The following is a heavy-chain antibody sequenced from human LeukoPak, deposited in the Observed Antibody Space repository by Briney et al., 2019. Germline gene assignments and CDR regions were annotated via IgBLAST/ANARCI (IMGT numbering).Heavy chain of an antibody. D-gene: IGHD5-12*01. CDR2: IIPIFGTA. Sequence: SVKVSCKASGGTFSSYAISWVRQAPGQGLEWMGGIIPIFGTADYAQKFQGRVTITADKSTSTAYMELSSLRSEDTAVYYCARKSGYDQYFDYWGQGTLVTVSS. CDR3: ARKSGYDQYFDY. CDR1: GGTFSSYA. J-gene: IGHJ4*02. V-gene: IGHV1-69*06.